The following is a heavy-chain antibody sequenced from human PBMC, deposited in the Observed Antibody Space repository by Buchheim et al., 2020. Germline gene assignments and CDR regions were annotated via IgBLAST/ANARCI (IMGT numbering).Heavy chain of an antibody. Sequence: QVQLVESGGGVVQPGRSLRLSCAASGFTFSSYGMHWVRQAPGKGLEWVAVIWYDGSNKYYADSVKGRFTISRDNSKNTLYLQMNSLRAEDTAVYYCARDQESYGYYYYGMDVWGQGTT. CDR3: ARDQESYGYYYYGMDV. CDR2: IWYDGSNK. D-gene: IGHD5-18*01. CDR1: GFTFSSYG. J-gene: IGHJ6*02. V-gene: IGHV3-33*01.